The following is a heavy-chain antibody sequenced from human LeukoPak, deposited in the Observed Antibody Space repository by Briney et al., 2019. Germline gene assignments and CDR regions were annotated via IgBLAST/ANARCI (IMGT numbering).Heavy chain of an antibody. D-gene: IGHD3-22*01. CDR2: IYTSGST. CDR1: GGSISSYY. V-gene: IGHV4-4*07. Sequence: PSETLSLTCTVSGGSISSYYWSWIRQPAGKGLEWIGRIYTSGSTNYNPSLKSRVTMSVDTSKNQSSLKLSSVTAADTAVYYCARGKVDGYDSSGWAFDIWGQGTMVTVSS. CDR3: ARGKVDGYDSSGWAFDI. J-gene: IGHJ3*02.